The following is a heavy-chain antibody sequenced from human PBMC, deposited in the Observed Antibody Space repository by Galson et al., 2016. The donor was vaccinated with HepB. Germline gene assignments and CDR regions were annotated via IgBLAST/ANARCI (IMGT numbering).Heavy chain of an antibody. CDR1: GFIFSVYN. D-gene: IGHD3-22*01. Sequence: SLRLSCAASGFIFSVYNMNWVRQAPGKGLEWVSTISGRGGGTYYADSVKGRFTISRDNSKNTLFLQMNSLRAEDTARYYCAKGAPYYYDSSGYYGPGDFWGQGTQVTVSS. J-gene: IGHJ4*02. V-gene: IGHV3-23*01. CDR3: AKGAPYYYDSSGYYGPGDF. CDR2: ISGRGGGT.